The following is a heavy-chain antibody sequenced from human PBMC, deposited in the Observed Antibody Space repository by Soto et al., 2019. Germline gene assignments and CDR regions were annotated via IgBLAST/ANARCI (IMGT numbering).Heavy chain of an antibody. J-gene: IGHJ6*02. CDR2: IYYSGST. Sequence: PSETLSLTCTVSGGSISSSSYYLGWIRQPPGKGLEWIGSIYYSGSTYYNPSLKSRVTISVDTSKNQFSLKLSSVTAADTAVYYCARQGGLDSSGWTYLYYYYYGMEVWGQGSTVTVSS. CDR1: GGSISSSSYY. CDR3: ARQGGLDSSGWTYLYYYYYGMEV. D-gene: IGHD6-19*01. V-gene: IGHV4-39*01.